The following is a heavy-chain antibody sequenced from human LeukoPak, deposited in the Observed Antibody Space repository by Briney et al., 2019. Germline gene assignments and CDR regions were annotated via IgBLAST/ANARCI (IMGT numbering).Heavy chain of an antibody. V-gene: IGHV4-38-2*02. J-gene: IGHJ4*02. CDR2: IYHSGST. D-gene: IGHD3-22*01. Sequence: PSGTLSLTCTVSGYSISSGYYWGWIRQPPGKGLEWIGSIYHSGSTYYNPSLKSRVTISVDTSKNQFSLKLSSVTAADTAVYYCASSYYDSSGYRPFPFWGQGTLVTVSS. CDR1: GYSISSGYY. CDR3: ASSYYDSSGYRPFPF.